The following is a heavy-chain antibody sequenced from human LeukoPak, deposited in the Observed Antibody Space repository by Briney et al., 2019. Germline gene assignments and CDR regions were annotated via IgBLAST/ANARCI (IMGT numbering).Heavy chain of an antibody. CDR2: VNSDGSWT. CDR3: AKGGHSSGWPNWLDP. D-gene: IGHD6-19*01. Sequence: GGSLRLSCAASGNYWMHWVRQAPEKGLVWVSHVNSDGSWTSHADSVKGRFTISKDNAKNTSYLQMSSLRDEDTAVYYCAKGGHSSGWPNWLDPWGQGTLVTVSS. V-gene: IGHV3-74*01. J-gene: IGHJ5*02. CDR1: GNYW.